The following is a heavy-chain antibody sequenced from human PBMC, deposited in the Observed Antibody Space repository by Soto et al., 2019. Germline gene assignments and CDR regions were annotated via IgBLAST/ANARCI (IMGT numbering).Heavy chain of an antibody. J-gene: IGHJ6*02. D-gene: IGHD4-17*01. V-gene: IGHV2-26*03. CDR3: ARMNADSVSHYYAMDV. CDR1: GFSLSNGRMG. CDR2: FFSDAER. Sequence: QVTLKESGPVLVKPTETLTLTCTISGFSLSNGRMGVSWIRQPPGRDLEWLAHFFSDAERSYSTSMQSRLTMSQDTSGTQVVLTMTNMDPQDTGTYFCARMNADSVSHYYAMDVWGPGTPVTVSS.